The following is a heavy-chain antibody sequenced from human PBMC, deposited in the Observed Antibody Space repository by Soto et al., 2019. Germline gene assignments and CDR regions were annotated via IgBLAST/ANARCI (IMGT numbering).Heavy chain of an antibody. CDR1: GFTFSNAW. CDR3: TTALGIQLWLRGYYYSGMDV. Sequence: PGGSLRLSCAASGFTFSNAWMNWVRQAPGKGLEWVGRIKSKTDGGTTDYAAPVKGRFTISRDDSKNTLYLQMNSLKTEDTAVYYCTTALGIQLWLRGYYYSGMDVWGQGTTVTVSS. CDR2: IKSKTDGGTT. V-gene: IGHV3-15*07. J-gene: IGHJ6*02. D-gene: IGHD5-18*01.